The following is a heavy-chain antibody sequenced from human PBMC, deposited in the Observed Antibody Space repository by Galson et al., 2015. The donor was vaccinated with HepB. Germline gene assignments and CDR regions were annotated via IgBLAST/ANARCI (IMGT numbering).Heavy chain of an antibody. CDR1: GGTFSRYA. V-gene: IGHV1-3*01. J-gene: IGHJ4*02. CDR2: INAGNGNT. Sequence: SVKVSCKASGGTFSRYAISWVRQAPGQRLEWMGWINAGNGNTKYSQKFQGRVTITRDISASTAYMELSSLRSEDTAVYYCARGGLYYDYVWGSYRYPAYFDYWGQGTLVTVSS. CDR3: ARGGLYYDYVWGSYRYPAYFDY. D-gene: IGHD3-16*02.